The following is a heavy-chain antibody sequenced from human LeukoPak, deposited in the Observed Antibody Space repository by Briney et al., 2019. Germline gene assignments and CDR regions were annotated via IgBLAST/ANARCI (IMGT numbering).Heavy chain of an antibody. CDR3: AREEELLWFGDSNNWFDP. Sequence: SETLSLTCTVSGGSISSSSYYWGWIRQPPGKGLEWIGSIYYSGSTYYNPSLKSRVTISVDTSKNQFSLKLSSVTAADTAVYYCAREEELLWFGDSNNWFDPWGQRTLVTVSS. CDR1: GGSISSSSYY. CDR2: IYYSGST. D-gene: IGHD3-10*01. V-gene: IGHV4-39*07. J-gene: IGHJ5*02.